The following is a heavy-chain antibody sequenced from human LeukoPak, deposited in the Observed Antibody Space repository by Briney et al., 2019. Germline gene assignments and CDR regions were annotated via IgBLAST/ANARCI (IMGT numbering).Heavy chain of an antibody. CDR3: ARDRGGRTFDY. D-gene: IGHD3-16*01. CDR1: GGSVSSASYY. J-gene: IGHJ4*02. Sequence: SETLSLTCTVSGGSVSSASYYWNWIRQPAGKGLEWIGRMYTSGSTNYNPSLKSRVTISVDTSRNQFSLKLSSVTAADTAVYYCARDRGGRTFDYWGQGTLVTVSS. CDR2: MYTSGST. V-gene: IGHV4-61*10.